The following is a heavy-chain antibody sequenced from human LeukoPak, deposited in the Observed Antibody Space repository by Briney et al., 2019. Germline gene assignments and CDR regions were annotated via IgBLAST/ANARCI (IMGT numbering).Heavy chain of an antibody. CDR2: ISWNSGSI. D-gene: IGHD6-13*01. V-gene: IGHV3-9*01. CDR3: AKDIAAAGKSGFDY. Sequence: PGRSLRLSCAASGFTFDDYAMHWVRQAPGNGLEWVSGISWNSGSIGYADSVKGRFTISRDNAKNSLYLQMNSLRAEDTALYYCAKDIAAAGKSGFDYWGQGTLVTVSS. CDR1: GFTFDDYA. J-gene: IGHJ4*02.